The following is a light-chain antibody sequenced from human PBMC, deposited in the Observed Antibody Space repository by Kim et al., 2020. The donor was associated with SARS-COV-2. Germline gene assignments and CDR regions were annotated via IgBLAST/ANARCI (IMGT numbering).Light chain of an antibody. V-gene: IGKV3-20*01. Sequence: EIVLTQSPGTLSLSPGERATLSCRASQTISSNYLAWFQQKRGQAPRLLIYGVFSRATGIPDRFSGSGSGADFTLTISRLEPEDFAVYYCQQYDRAPLTFGGGTKVDIK. CDR2: GVF. CDR3: QQYDRAPLT. CDR1: QTISSNY. J-gene: IGKJ4*01.